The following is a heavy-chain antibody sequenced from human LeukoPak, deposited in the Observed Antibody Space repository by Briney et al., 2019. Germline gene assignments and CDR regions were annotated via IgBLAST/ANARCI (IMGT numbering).Heavy chain of an antibody. D-gene: IGHD3-10*01. CDR2: ISYDGSNK. CDR1: GFTFSSYG. Sequence: GGSLRLSCAASGFTFSSYGMHWVRQAPGKGLEWVAVISYDGSNKYYADSMKGRFTISRDNSKNTLYPQMNSLRAEDTAVYYCAKDSAVLWFGKGYFDYWGQGTLVTVSS. CDR3: AKDSAVLWFGKGYFDY. J-gene: IGHJ4*02. V-gene: IGHV3-30*18.